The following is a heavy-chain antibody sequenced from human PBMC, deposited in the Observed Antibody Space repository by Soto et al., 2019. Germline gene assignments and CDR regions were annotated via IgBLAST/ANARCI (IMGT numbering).Heavy chain of an antibody. CDR1: GFTFSGSA. D-gene: IGHD1-20*01. CDR2: IRSKANSYAT. V-gene: IGHV3-73*01. CDR3: TRRGPRYTQKYDY. Sequence: GGSLRLSCAASGFTFSGSAMHWVRQASGKGLEWVGRIRSKANSYATAYAASVKGRFTISRDDSKNTAYLQMNSLKTEDTAVYYCTRRGPRYTQKYDYWGQGTLVTVSS. J-gene: IGHJ4*02.